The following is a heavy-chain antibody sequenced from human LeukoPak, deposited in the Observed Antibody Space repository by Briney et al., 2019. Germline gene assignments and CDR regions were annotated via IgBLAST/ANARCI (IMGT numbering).Heavy chain of an antibody. D-gene: IGHD1-26*01. CDR1: GFTFSNYA. CDR2: ISGSGGST. CDR3: ARTGVGGGYRFDY. Sequence: PGGSLRLSCAASGFTFSNYAMTWVRQAPGKGLEWVSGISGSGGSTYYAYSVRGRFTITRDNSKNTFDVQMNSLRAEDTAIYDCARTGVGGGYRFDYWGQGTLVTVSS. V-gene: IGHV3-23*01. J-gene: IGHJ4*02.